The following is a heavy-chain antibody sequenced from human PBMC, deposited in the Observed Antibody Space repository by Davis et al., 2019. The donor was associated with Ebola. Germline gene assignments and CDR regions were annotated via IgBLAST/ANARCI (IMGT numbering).Heavy chain of an antibody. CDR2: IYHSGST. J-gene: IGHJ3*02. CDR3: ARGSIVVVPAAIFRAFDI. Sequence: SETLSLTCAVYGGSFSGYYWSWIRQPPGKGLEWIGYIYHSGSTYYNPSLKSRVTISVDRSKNQFSLKLSSVTAADTAVYYCARGSIVVVPAAIFRAFDIWGQGTMVTVSS. CDR1: GGSFSGYY. V-gene: IGHV4-34*01. D-gene: IGHD2-2*01.